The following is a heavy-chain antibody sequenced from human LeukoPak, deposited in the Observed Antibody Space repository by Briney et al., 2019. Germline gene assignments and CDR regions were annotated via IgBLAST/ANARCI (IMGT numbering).Heavy chain of an antibody. J-gene: IGHJ4*02. Sequence: SVKVSCKPSGGTFSSYTISWVRQAPGQGLEWMGRIIPILGIANYAQKFQGRVTITADKSTSTAYMELSSLRSEDTAVYYCASKSDTYCGGDCYSNWGQGTLVPVSS. CDR1: GGTFSSYT. CDR3: ASKSDTYCGGDCYSN. CDR2: IIPILGIA. V-gene: IGHV1-69*02. D-gene: IGHD2-21*01.